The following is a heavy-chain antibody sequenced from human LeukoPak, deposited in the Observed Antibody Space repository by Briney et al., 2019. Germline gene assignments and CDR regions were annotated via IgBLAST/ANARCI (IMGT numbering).Heavy chain of an antibody. V-gene: IGHV1-69*13. CDR2: ITPIFGTA. CDR3: ARDVGLELKNWFDP. J-gene: IGHJ5*02. D-gene: IGHD1-7*01. CDR1: GGTFSNYA. Sequence: SVKVSCKASGGTFSNYAISWVRQAPGQGLEWMGGITPIFGTANYAQKFQGRVTITADESTSTAYMELSSLRSEDTAVYYCARDVGLELKNWFDPWGQGTVVTVSS.